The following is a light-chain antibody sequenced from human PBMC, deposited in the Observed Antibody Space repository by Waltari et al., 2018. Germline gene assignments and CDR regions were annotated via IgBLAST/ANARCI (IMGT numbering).Light chain of an antibody. V-gene: IGLV2-14*03. CDR3: SSFTRASSWV. CDR2: DVN. Sequence: HSALAQPASVSGSPGQSITISCTGTSSDVGAYTYVSWYQQHPVKAPRLMIYDVNHRPSGVSNRFSGSKSGNTASLTISGLQAEDEADYYCSSFTRASSWVFGGGTKLTV. J-gene: IGLJ3*02. CDR1: SSDVGAYTY.